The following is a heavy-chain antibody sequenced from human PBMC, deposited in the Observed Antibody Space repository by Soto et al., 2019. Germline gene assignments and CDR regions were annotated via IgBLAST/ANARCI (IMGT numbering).Heavy chain of an antibody. CDR2: IYYSGST. Sequence: SETLSLTCTVSGGSISSGGYYWSWIRQHPGKGLEWIGYIYYSGSTYYNPSLKSRVTISVDTSKNQFSLKLSSVTAADTAVYYCARDTRYDYIWGSYRSKYYMDVWGKGTTVTVSS. CDR1: GGSISSGGYY. CDR3: ARDTRYDYIWGSYRSKYYMDV. D-gene: IGHD3-16*02. V-gene: IGHV4-31*03. J-gene: IGHJ6*03.